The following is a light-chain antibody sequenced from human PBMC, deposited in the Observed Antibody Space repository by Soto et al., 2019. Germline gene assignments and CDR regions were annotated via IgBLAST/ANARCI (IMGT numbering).Light chain of an antibody. Sequence: EKLFKQSPATPSLSPGEKATLSCRASESISIYLAWYQQKPGQAPRLLINDASNRATGIPARFSGSGSGTDFTLTISSLEPEDFAVYYCQQRTKWPLTFGQGTKVDIK. J-gene: IGKJ1*01. CDR3: QQRTKWPLT. CDR1: ESISIY. CDR2: DAS. V-gene: IGKV3-11*01.